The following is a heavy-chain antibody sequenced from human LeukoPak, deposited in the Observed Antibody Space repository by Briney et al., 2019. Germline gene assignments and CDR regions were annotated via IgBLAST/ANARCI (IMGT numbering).Heavy chain of an antibody. D-gene: IGHD4-17*01. CDR1: GGSISSYY. V-gene: IGHV4-59*01. Sequence: SETLSLTCTVSGGSISSYYWSWIRQPPGKGLEWIGYIYYSGSTNYNPSLKSRVTISVDTSKNQFSLKLSSVTAADTALYYCAKDPNGDYIGAFDIWGQGTMVTVSS. CDR3: AKDPNGDYIGAFDI. J-gene: IGHJ3*02. CDR2: IYYSGST.